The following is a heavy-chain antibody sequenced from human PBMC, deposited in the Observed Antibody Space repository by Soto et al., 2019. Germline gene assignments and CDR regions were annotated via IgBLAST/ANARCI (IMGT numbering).Heavy chain of an antibody. D-gene: IGHD3-10*01. CDR1: GFTFSSYA. CDR3: AKDLADYGSGSYYYYGMDV. J-gene: IGHJ6*02. CDR2: ISGSGGST. V-gene: IGHV3-23*01. Sequence: GGSLRLSWAASGFTFSSYAMSWVRQAPGKGLEWVSAISGSGGSTYYADSVKGRFTISRDNSKNTLYLQMNSLRAEDTAVYYCAKDLADYGSGSYYYYGMDVWGQGTTVTVSS.